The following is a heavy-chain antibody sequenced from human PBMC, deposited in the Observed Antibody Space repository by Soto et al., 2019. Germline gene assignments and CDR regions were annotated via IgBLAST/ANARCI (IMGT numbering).Heavy chain of an antibody. CDR3: ARGTCVASWYRFDY. Sequence: SETLSLTCTVSGASISSYYWSWIRQPPGKGLEWIGYIYYSGSTNYNPSLQSRVTISVDTSKNQCTLKLSPVTAADTAVHYRARGTCVASWYRFDYWGQGTLVAVSS. V-gene: IGHV4-59*01. CDR1: GASISSYY. CDR2: IYYSGST. D-gene: IGHD6-13*01. J-gene: IGHJ4*01.